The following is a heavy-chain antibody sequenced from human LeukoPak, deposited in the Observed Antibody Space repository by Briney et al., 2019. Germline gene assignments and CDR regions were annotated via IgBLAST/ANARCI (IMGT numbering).Heavy chain of an antibody. Sequence: ASVKVSCKASGYTFTSYYMHWVRQAPGQGLEWMGIINPSGGSTSYAQKFQGRVTMTRDTSTSTVYRELSSLRSEDTAVYYCARDTGELLPFDYWGQGTLVTVSS. J-gene: IGHJ4*02. D-gene: IGHD1-26*01. V-gene: IGHV1-46*01. CDR2: INPSGGST. CDR1: GYTFTSYY. CDR3: ARDTGELLPFDY.